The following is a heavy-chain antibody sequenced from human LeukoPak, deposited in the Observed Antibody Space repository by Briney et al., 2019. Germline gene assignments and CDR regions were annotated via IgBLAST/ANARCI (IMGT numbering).Heavy chain of an antibody. V-gene: IGHV4-4*07. CDR3: ASTNLFGSYDY. Sequence: SETLFLTCTVSGGSISSCYWSWIRQPAGKVLEWIGRIYTSGSTNYNPSLKSRVTMSVDTSKNQFSLKLSSVTAADTAVYYCASTNLFGSYDYWGQGTLATVSS. D-gene: IGHD3-10*01. J-gene: IGHJ4*02. CDR1: GGSISSCY. CDR2: IYTSGST.